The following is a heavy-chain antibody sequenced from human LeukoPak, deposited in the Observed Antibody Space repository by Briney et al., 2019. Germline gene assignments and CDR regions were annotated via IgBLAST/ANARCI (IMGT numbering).Heavy chain of an antibody. J-gene: IGHJ4*02. Sequence: GGSLRLSCAASGFTFSNAWMSWVRHAPRKGLVWVGGMKSKSDGGTTVYAAPVNGRFNISRDDPINMVYLQMNSLKSEDTAVYYCTSDLEWELLDYWGQGNLVPVSS. D-gene: IGHD1-26*01. CDR2: MKSKSDGGTT. CDR1: GFTFSNAW. V-gene: IGHV3-15*01. CDR3: TSDLEWELLDY.